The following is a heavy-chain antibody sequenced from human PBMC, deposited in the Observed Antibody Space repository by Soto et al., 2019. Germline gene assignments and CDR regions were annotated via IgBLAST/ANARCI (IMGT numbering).Heavy chain of an antibody. CDR3: ARDRQFYHFWSGYENEGPDGLDV. D-gene: IGHD3-3*02. J-gene: IGHJ6*02. V-gene: IGHV4-34*01. CDR1: GGCVSGYF. Sequence: PXDTLSLICAVSGGCVSGYFWTGIRQAPGKGLEWIGEITHSVGTNYNSSLKSRVMISVDTSKKQFSLILSSVTAADTAVYYCARDRQFYHFWSGYENEGPDGLDVWGQGTTVTVSS. CDR2: ITHSVGT.